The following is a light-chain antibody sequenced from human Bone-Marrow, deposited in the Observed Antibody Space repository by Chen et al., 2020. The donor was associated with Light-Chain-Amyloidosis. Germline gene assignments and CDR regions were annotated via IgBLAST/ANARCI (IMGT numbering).Light chain of an antibody. Sequence: QSVLTQPPSASGTPGQRVTISGSGSSSNIGSNYVYWYQQLPGTAPKLIIYRHNQRPSGVPDRFSGSKSGTSASLAISGLRSEDEADYYCAAWDDSLSGYVFGTGTKVTVL. CDR1: SSNIGSNY. V-gene: IGLV1-47*01. J-gene: IGLJ1*01. CDR2: RHN. CDR3: AAWDDSLSGYV.